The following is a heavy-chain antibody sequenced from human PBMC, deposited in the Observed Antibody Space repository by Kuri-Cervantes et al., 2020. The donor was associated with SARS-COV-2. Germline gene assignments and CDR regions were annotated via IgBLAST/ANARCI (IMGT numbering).Heavy chain of an antibody. V-gene: IGHV3-23*01. Sequence: GESLKISCAAAGFTFSSYSMSWVRQAPGKGLEWVSAISGSGGSTYYANSVKGRFTISRDNSKNTLYLQMKSLRAEDTAVYYCAKSEGHDFWSGYSYFDYWGQGTLVTVSS. CDR1: GFTFSSYS. CDR2: ISGSGGST. J-gene: IGHJ4*02. CDR3: AKSEGHDFWSGYSYFDY. D-gene: IGHD3-3*01.